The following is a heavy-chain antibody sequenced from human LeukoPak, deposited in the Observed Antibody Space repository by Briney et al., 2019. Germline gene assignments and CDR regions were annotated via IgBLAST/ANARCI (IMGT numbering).Heavy chain of an antibody. CDR3: ARSVAGQGY. V-gene: IGHV1-8*01. CDR1: GYTFSSFD. D-gene: IGHD6-19*01. Sequence: ASVKVSCKASGYTFSSFDINWVLQATGQGLEWMGWINPNSDNTVYGQRFQGRLTLTRNTSTSTAYMELSSLTSDDTAVYYCARSVAGQGYWGQGTLVTVSS. CDR2: INPNSDNT. J-gene: IGHJ4*02.